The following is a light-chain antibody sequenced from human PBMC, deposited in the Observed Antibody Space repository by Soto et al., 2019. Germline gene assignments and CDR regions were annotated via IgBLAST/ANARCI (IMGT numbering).Light chain of an antibody. CDR1: SSDVGGYNY. V-gene: IGLV2-14*01. CDR3: SSYTSSTTHV. CDR2: DVS. Sequence: QSVLTQPASVSGSPGQSISISCTGTSSDVGGYNYVSWYQQHPGKAPKLIIYDVSNRPSGVSNRFSGPKSGNTASLTISGLQAEDVADYYCSSYTSSTTHVFGTGTKLTVL. J-gene: IGLJ1*01.